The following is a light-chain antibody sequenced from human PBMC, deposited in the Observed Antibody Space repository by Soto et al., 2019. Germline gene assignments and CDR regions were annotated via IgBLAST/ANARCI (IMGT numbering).Light chain of an antibody. Sequence: DIVMTQSPDSLAVSLGERATFNCKSSQSLLSSSDNKNYLAWSQHKAGQPPKVLMYWASAREAGVPDRFSGSGSGTDFTLTINRLEPEDFAVYYCQQYGSSPTTFGHGTKVDIK. CDR3: QQYGSSPTT. CDR2: WAS. V-gene: IGKV4-1*01. J-gene: IGKJ1*01. CDR1: QSLLSSSDNKNY.